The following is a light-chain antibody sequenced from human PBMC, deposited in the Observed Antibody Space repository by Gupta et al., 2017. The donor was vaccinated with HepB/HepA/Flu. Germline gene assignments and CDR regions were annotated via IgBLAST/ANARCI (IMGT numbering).Light chain of an antibody. J-gene: IGLJ2*01. CDR2: EVT. CDR3: SSDGGNNNVL. Sequence: QSALPQPPSASGSPGQTVTISCTGTSSDVGAYNFVSWYQQHPGKAPKLMIYEVTKRPSGVPDRFSGSKSGNTASLTVSGLQAEDEADYWCSSDGGNNNVLFGGGTKVTVL. CDR1: SSDVGAYNF. V-gene: IGLV2-8*01.